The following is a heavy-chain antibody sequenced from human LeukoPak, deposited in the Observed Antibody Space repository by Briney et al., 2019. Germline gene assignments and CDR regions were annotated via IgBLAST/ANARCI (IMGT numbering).Heavy chain of an antibody. CDR1: GFTFSSYG. CDR2: ISGSGGST. J-gene: IGHJ4*02. CDR3: AKVGEYYDILTGYYPPDY. Sequence: GGSLRLSCAASGFTFSSYGMSWVRQAPGKGLEWVSAISGSGGSTYYADSVKGRFTISRDNSKNTLYLQMNSLRAEDTAVYYCAKVGEYYDILTGYYPPDYWGQGTLVTVSS. V-gene: IGHV3-23*01. D-gene: IGHD3-9*01.